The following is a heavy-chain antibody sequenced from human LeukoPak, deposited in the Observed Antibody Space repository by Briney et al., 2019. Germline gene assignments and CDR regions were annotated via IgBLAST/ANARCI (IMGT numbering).Heavy chain of an antibody. CDR1: GFTFGDYA. CDR3: AKTGAVAPLNWFDP. V-gene: IGHV3-23*01. Sequence: PGRSLRLSCTASGFTFGDYAMSWVRQAPGKGLEWVSTISGSGGSTYYADSVKGRFTISRDTSKNTLYLQMNSLRAEDTAVYYCAKTGAVAPLNWFDPWGQGTLVTVSS. J-gene: IGHJ5*02. CDR2: ISGSGGST. D-gene: IGHD6-19*01.